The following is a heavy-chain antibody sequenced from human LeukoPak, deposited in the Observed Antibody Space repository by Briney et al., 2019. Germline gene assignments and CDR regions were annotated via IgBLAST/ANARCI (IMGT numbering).Heavy chain of an antibody. CDR3: ARDIGGEGYDFDY. D-gene: IGHD5-12*01. CDR2: ISSSSSYT. V-gene: IGHV3-11*06. CDR1: GFTFSDYY. J-gene: IGHJ4*02. Sequence: GGSLRLSCVASGFTFSDYYMSWIRQAPGKGLEWVSYISSSSSYTNYADSVKGRFTISRDNAKNSLYLQTNSLRAEDTAVYYCARDIGGEGYDFDYWGQGTLVTVSS.